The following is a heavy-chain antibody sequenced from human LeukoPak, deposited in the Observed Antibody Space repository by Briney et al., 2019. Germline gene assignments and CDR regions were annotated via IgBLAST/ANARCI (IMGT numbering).Heavy chain of an antibody. Sequence: GGSLRLSCAASGFTFSTYAMSWVRQAPGKGLEWVSAISDSGGTTYYAESVKGRFTMSRDNSKNTLHLQMNSLRVEDTAEYYCAKVIRGYCSSISCPNWFDSWGQGTLVTVSS. CDR3: AKVIRGYCSSISCPNWFDS. D-gene: IGHD2-2*01. CDR2: ISDSGGTT. J-gene: IGHJ5*01. V-gene: IGHV3-23*01. CDR1: GFTFSTYA.